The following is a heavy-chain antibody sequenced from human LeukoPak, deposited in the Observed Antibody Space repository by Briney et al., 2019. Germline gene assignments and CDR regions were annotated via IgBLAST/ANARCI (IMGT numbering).Heavy chain of an antibody. CDR2: IYYSGST. J-gene: IGHJ4*02. Sequence: PSETLSLTCTVSGGSISSYYWSWIRQPPGKGLEWIGSIYYSGSTNYNPSLKSRVTISVDTSKNQFSLKLSSVTAADTAVYYCARDVGGWPPAPHFDYWGQGTLVTVSS. D-gene: IGHD6-19*01. CDR3: ARDVGGWPPAPHFDY. V-gene: IGHV4-59*01. CDR1: GGSISSYY.